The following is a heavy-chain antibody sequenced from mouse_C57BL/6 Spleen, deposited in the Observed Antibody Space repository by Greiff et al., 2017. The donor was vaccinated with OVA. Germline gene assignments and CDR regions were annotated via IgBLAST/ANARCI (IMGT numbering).Heavy chain of an antibody. CDR3: ARSYYDYDAFAY. CDR1: GYTFTSYW. V-gene: IGHV1-52*01. D-gene: IGHD2-4*01. Sequence: VQLQQPGAELVRPGSSVKLSCKASGYTFTSYWMHWVKQRPIQGLEWIGNIDPSDSETHYNQKFKGKATLTVDKSSSTAYMQLSSLTSEDSAVYCCARSYYDYDAFAYWGQGTLVTVSA. J-gene: IGHJ3*01. CDR2: IDPSDSET.